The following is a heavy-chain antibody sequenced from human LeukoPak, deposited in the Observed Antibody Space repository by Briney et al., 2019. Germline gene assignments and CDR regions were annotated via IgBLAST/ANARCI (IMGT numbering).Heavy chain of an antibody. CDR2: IIPIFGTA. V-gene: IGHV1-69*06. CDR1: GGTFSSYA. Sequence: GASVKVSCKASGGTFSSYAFSWVRQAPGQGLEWMGGIIPIFGTANYAQKFQGRVTITADKSTSTAYMELSSLRSEDTAVYYCARGHVVVTAASSYYYYMDVWGKGTTVTVSS. CDR3: ARGHVVVTAASSYYYYMDV. J-gene: IGHJ6*03. D-gene: IGHD2-21*02.